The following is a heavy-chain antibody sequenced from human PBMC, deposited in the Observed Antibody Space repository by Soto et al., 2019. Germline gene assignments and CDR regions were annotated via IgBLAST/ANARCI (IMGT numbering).Heavy chain of an antibody. CDR2: ISSSSSYI. D-gene: IGHD5-18*01. J-gene: IGHJ6*02. CDR3: ARYNGGYSYGGMDV. Sequence: PGGSLRLSCAASGFTFSSYSMNWVRQAPGKGLEWVSSISSSSSYIYYADSVKGRFTISRDNAKNSLYLQMNSLRAEDTAVYYCARYNGGYSYGGMDVCGQGTTVTVSS. CDR1: GFTFSSYS. V-gene: IGHV3-21*01.